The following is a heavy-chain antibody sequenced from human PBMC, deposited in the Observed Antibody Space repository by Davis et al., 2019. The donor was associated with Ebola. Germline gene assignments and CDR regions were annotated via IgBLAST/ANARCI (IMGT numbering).Heavy chain of an antibody. CDR1: GGSISSGGYY. D-gene: IGHD5-24*01. J-gene: IGHJ4*02. Sequence: SQTLSLTCAVSGGSISSGGYYWSWIRQPPGKGLEWIGEINHSGSTNYNPSLKSRVTISVDTSKNQFSLKLSSVTAADTAVYYCARVEMATIEGFDYWGQGTLVTVSS. CDR3: ARVEMATIEGFDY. V-gene: IGHV4-34*01. CDR2: INHSGST.